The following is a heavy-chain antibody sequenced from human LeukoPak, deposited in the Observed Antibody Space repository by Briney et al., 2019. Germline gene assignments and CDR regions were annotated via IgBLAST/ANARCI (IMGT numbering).Heavy chain of an antibody. V-gene: IGHV3-9*03. Sequence: GGSLRLSCAASGFTFDDYAMHWVRQAPGKGLEWVSGISWNSGSIGYADSVKGRFTISRDNAKNSLYLQMNSPRAEDMALYYCAKSVEAVAGFFDYWGQGTLVTVSS. CDR2: ISWNSGSI. CDR3: AKSVEAVAGFFDY. D-gene: IGHD6-19*01. CDR1: GFTFDDYA. J-gene: IGHJ4*02.